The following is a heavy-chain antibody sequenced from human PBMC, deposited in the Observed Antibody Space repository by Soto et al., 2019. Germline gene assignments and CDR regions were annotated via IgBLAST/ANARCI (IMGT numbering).Heavy chain of an antibody. Sequence: QVQLVQSGAEVKKPGSSVKVSCKASGGTFSSYAISWVRQAPGQGLELMGGIIPIFGTANYAQKFQGRVTITADESTSTAYMELSSLRSEDTAGYYCATGDDGEYVAVEYWGQGTLVMVSS. D-gene: IGHD4-17*01. V-gene: IGHV1-69*01. CDR3: ATGDDGEYVAVEY. CDR2: IIPIFGTA. CDR1: GGTFSSYA. J-gene: IGHJ4*02.